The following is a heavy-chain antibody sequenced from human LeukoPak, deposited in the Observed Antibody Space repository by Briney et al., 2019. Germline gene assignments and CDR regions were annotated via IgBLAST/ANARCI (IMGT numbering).Heavy chain of an antibody. V-gene: IGHV3-11*01. CDR1: GFTFSDYY. CDR3: AKDWSPRWLVLRDDSEYFHH. D-gene: IGHD6-19*01. J-gene: IGHJ1*01. Sequence: GGSLRLSCAASGFTFSDYYMSWIRQAPGRGLEWVSYISSSGNTINYADSVKGRFTISRDNSKSTVYLQMSSLRVEDTAVYTCAKDWSPRWLVLRDDSEYFHHWGQGTLVTVSS. CDR2: ISSSGNTI.